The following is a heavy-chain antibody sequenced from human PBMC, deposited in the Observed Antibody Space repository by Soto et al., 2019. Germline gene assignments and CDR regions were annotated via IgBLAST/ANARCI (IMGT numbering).Heavy chain of an antibody. CDR1: GYTFTSYD. V-gene: IGHV1-8*01. D-gene: IGHD3-3*01. J-gene: IGHJ5*02. Sequence: GASVKVSCKASGYTFTSYDSNWVRQATGQGLEWMGWMNPNSGNTGYAQKVQGRVTMTRNTSISTAYMELSSLRSEDTAVYYCARGDFSDFWRRYYTANWFDTRGQGPLVTVSS. CDR2: MNPNSGNT. CDR3: ARGDFSDFWRRYYTANWFDT.